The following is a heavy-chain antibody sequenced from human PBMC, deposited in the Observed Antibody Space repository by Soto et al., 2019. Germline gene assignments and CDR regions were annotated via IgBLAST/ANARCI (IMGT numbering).Heavy chain of an antibody. V-gene: IGHV3-11*05. CDR1: GFTFSDYY. Sequence: QVQLVESGGGLVKPGGSLRLSCAASGFTFSDYYMSWIRQAPGKGLEWVSYISSSSSSTNYADSVKGRFTISRDNAKNSLYLQMNSLGAEDTAVYYCARESASSSWYYDSYGMDVWGQGTTVTVSS. J-gene: IGHJ6*02. CDR2: ISSSSSST. D-gene: IGHD6-13*01. CDR3: ARESASSSWYYDSYGMDV.